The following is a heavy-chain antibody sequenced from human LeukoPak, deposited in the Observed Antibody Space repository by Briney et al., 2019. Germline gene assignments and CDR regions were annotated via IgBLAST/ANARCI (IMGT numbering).Heavy chain of an antibody. Sequence: SETLPLTCSVSGGSISSNSFYWGWIRQPPGKGLEWIGSIYYSGSTFYNSSLESRVSLSVDMSKNQLSLKLTSMTAADTAVYYCARQGADYFYYYIDVWGEGTAVAVSS. D-gene: IGHD3-16*01. J-gene: IGHJ6*03. V-gene: IGHV4-39*01. CDR1: GGSISSNSFY. CDR3: ARQGADYFYYYIDV. CDR2: IYYSGST.